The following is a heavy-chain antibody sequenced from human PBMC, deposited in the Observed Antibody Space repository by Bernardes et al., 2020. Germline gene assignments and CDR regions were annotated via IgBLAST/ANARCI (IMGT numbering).Heavy chain of an antibody. CDR3: ARDTSPFNDGTWYDAYDI. Sequence: GGSLRLSCVGSGFTFSDSWMTWVRQAPGKGLEWVANMKEDGSKIQYADSVKGRFTISRDNAKNSLYLQLNGLTAEDTAVYYCARDTSPFNDGTWYDAYDIWGQGTLLIVSS. J-gene: IGHJ3*02. V-gene: IGHV3-7*01. CDR1: GFTFSDSW. CDR2: MKEDGSKI. D-gene: IGHD1-1*01.